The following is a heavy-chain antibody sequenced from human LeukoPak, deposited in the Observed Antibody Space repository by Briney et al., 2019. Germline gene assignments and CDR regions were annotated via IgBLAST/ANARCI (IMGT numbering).Heavy chain of an antibody. CDR3: ARHLNYYFDY. J-gene: IGHJ4*02. CDR2: ISSDGSIT. Sequence: GGSLRHSCAASGFTFSTYWMHWVRQAPGKGLVWVSRISSDGSITSYADSVKGRFTISRDNAKNTLYLQMNSLRAEDTAVYYCARHLNYYFDYWGQGTLVTVSS. D-gene: IGHD3-10*01. CDR1: GFTFSTYW. V-gene: IGHV3-74*01.